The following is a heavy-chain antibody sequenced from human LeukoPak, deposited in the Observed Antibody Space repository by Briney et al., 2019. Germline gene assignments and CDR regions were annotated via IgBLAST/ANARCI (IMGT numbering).Heavy chain of an antibody. J-gene: IGHJ3*02. D-gene: IGHD6-19*01. Sequence: SETLSLTCTVSGGSISSDYWSWIRQPAGKGLEWIGRIYTSGSTNYNPSLKSRVTMSVDTSKNQFSLKLSSVTAADTAVYYCAREAYSSGWYKGHDAFDIWGQGTMVTASS. V-gene: IGHV4-4*07. CDR3: AREAYSSGWYKGHDAFDI. CDR1: GGSISSDY. CDR2: IYTSGST.